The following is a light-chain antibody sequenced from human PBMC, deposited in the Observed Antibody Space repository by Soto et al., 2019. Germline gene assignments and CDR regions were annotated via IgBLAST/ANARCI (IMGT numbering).Light chain of an antibody. Sequence: EIVMTQSPATLSVSPGERATLSCRASQSVSRNLAWYQQKPGQAPRLLIYDASTKATGIPARFSGSVSGTEFTLTISSLQSEDFAVYFCQQYNNWPVTFGPATKVDIK. CDR1: QSVSRN. J-gene: IGKJ3*01. V-gene: IGKV3-15*01. CDR2: DAS. CDR3: QQYNNWPVT.